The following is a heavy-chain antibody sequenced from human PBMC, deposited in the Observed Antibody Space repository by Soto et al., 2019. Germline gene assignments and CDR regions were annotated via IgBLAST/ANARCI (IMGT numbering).Heavy chain of an antibody. CDR2: MNPNSGNT. D-gene: IGHD5-12*01. CDR1: GYTFTSYD. V-gene: IGHV1-8*01. CDR3: ARSYRRGGCSGYHPLDY. Sequence: QVQLVQSGAEVKKPGASVKVSCKASGYTFTSYDINWVRQATGQGLEWMGWMNPNSGNTGYAQKFQGRFTMTRYTSISTAYIEVSSLRSEDTAVYYWARSYRRGGCSGYHPLDYWGQGTLVTVSS. J-gene: IGHJ4*02.